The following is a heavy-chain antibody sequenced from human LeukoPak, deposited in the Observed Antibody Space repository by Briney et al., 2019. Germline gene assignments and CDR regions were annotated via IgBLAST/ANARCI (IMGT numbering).Heavy chain of an antibody. D-gene: IGHD6-19*01. V-gene: IGHV1-3*01. J-gene: IGHJ4*02. CDR2: INAGNGNT. CDR3: ARRPGDSSDYVFDY. Sequence: ASVKVSCKASGYTFTSYAMHWVRQASGQRLEWMGWINAGNGNTKYSQKFQGRVTITRDTSANTAYMELSSLRPEDTAVYYCARRPGDSSDYVFDYWGQGTLVTVSS. CDR1: GYTFTSYA.